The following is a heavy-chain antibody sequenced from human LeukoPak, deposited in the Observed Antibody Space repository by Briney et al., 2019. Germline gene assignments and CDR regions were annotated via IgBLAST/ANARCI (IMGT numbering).Heavy chain of an antibody. Sequence: GSVRVSCKASGYTFTSYDMNWVRQAPGQGLEWMGWMNPNSGNTGYAQKFQGRVTMTRNTSISTAYMELSSLRSEDTAVYYCARGYQMATEIDFVYWGQGTLVTVSS. CDR1: GYTFTSYD. CDR3: ARGYQMATEIDFVY. V-gene: IGHV1-8*01. CDR2: MNPNSGNT. D-gene: IGHD5-24*01. J-gene: IGHJ4*02.